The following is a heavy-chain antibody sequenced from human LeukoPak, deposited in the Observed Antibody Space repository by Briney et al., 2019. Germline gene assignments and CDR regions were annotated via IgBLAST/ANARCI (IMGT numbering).Heavy chain of an antibody. J-gene: IGHJ5*02. D-gene: IGHD5-24*01. CDR3: ARDNSVRDEAWWFNP. CDR2: ISPSGGST. V-gene: IGHV1-46*01. Sequence: ASVKVSCKAFGYTFTSNYMHWVRQAPGQGPEWMGVISPSGGSTTYAQEFQGRVTLTRDMSTSADYLELSSLRSEDTAVYYCARDNSVRDEAWWFNPWGQGTLVTVSS. CDR1: GYTFTSNY.